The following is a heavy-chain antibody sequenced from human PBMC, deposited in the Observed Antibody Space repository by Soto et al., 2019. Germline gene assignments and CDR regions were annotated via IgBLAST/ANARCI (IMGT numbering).Heavy chain of an antibody. Sequence: GESLKISCKGSGYSFTSYWSGWVRQMPGKGLEWMGIIYPGDSDTRYSPSFQGQVTISADKSISTAYLQWSSLKASDTAMYYCARHLVSDWYYYDSSGYPYYYYGMDVWGQGTTVTVSS. V-gene: IGHV5-51*01. J-gene: IGHJ6*02. CDR1: GYSFTSYW. D-gene: IGHD3-22*01. CDR3: ARHLVSDWYYYDSSGYPYYYYGMDV. CDR2: IYPGDSDT.